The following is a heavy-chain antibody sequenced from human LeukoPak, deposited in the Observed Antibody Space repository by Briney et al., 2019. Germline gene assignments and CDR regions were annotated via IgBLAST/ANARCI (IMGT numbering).Heavy chain of an antibody. Sequence: GGSLRLSCAASGFTFSSDGMHWVRQAPGKGLEWVAFIRYDGSNKYYADSVKGRFTISRDNSKNTLYLQMNSLRAEDTAVYYCAKDRPYYDSSGYTDPALDYWGQGTLVTVSS. D-gene: IGHD3-22*01. V-gene: IGHV3-30*02. J-gene: IGHJ4*02. CDR1: GFTFSSDG. CDR3: AKDRPYYDSSGYTDPALDY. CDR2: IRYDGSNK.